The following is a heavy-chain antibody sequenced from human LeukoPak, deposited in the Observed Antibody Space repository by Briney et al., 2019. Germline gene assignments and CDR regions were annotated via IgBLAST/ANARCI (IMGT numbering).Heavy chain of an antibody. CDR1: GFTFSSYA. CDR3: ARDTIAAAGLFDY. CDR2: ISYDGRNK. D-gene: IGHD6-13*01. Sequence: PGGSLRLSCAASGFTFSSYAMHWVRQAPGKGLEWVAVISYDGRNKYYADSVKGRFTISRDNAKNSLYLQMNSLRAEDTAVYYCARDTIAAAGLFDYWGQGTLVTVSS. J-gene: IGHJ4*02. V-gene: IGHV3-30*04.